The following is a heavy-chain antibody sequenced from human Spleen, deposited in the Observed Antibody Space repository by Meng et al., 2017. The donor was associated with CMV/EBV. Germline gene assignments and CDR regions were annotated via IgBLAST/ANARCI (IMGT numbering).Heavy chain of an antibody. D-gene: IGHD3-3*01. CDR2: IRYDGSNK. CDR1: GFTFSSYG. J-gene: IGHJ4*02. CDR3: AKDLKGVGDYDFWSGYYDY. V-gene: IGHV3-30*02. Sequence: GGSLRLSCAASGFTFSSYGMHWVRQAPGKGLEWVAFIRYDGSNKYYADSVKGRFTISRDNSKNTLYLQMNSLRAEDTAVYYCAKDLKGVGDYDFWSGYYDYWGQGTLVTVSS.